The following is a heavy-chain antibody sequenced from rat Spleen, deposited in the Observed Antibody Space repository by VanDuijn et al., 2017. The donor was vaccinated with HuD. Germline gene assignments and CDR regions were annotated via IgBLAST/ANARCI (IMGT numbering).Heavy chain of an antibody. Sequence: QVQLKESGPGLVQPSQTLSLTCTVSGFSLSSYGVIWVRQPPGKGLEWMGVIWSIGGTRYNSALKSRLSISKDTSKSQVFLKMNSLQTEDTAMHFCARSDFSSPYYFDYWGQGVMVTVSS. CDR1: GFSLSSYG. V-gene: IGHV2-13*01. CDR2: IWSIGGT. D-gene: IGHD1-2*01. J-gene: IGHJ2*01. CDR3: ARSDFSSPYYFDY.